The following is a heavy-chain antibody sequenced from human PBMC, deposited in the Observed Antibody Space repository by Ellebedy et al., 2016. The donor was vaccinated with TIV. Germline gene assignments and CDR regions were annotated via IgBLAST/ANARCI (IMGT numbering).Heavy chain of an antibody. CDR3: ASAGYSYGYY. D-gene: IGHD5-18*01. CDR1: GGSFSGYY. CDR2: INHSGST. V-gene: IGHV4-34*01. Sequence: SETLSLTXAVYGGSFSGYYWSWIRQPPGKGLEWIGEINHSGSTNYNPSLKSRVTISVDTSKNQFSLKLSSVTAADTAVYYCASAGYSYGYYWGQGTLVTVSS. J-gene: IGHJ4*02.